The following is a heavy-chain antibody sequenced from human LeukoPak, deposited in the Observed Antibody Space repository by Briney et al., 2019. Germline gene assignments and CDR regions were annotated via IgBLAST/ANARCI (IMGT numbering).Heavy chain of an antibody. CDR3: ARQDYYYYGMDV. V-gene: IGHV5-51*01. CDR1: GYSFTSYL. Sequence: GSLKISCKGSGYSFTSYLIGWVRQMPGKGLEWMGIIYPGDSVTRHSPSFQGQVNISADKSISTAYLQWSSLKASDTAMYYCARQDYYYYGMDVWGKGTTVTVSS. J-gene: IGHJ6*04. CDR2: IYPGDSVT.